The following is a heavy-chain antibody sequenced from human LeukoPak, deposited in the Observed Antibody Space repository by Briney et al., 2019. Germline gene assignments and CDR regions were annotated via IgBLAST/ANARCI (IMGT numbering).Heavy chain of an antibody. V-gene: IGHV4-4*02. D-gene: IGHD6-25*01. Sequence: SETLSLTCGVSGGSVSSTNWWTWIRQPPGKGLEWIGEVHLDGRTNFNPSLKSRLTMSVDLSENHISLKLTSVTAADTAVYYCAREGGFYRPLDYSGQGTLVTVSS. CDR3: AREGGFYRPLDY. CDR1: GGSVSSTNW. CDR2: VHLDGRT. J-gene: IGHJ4*02.